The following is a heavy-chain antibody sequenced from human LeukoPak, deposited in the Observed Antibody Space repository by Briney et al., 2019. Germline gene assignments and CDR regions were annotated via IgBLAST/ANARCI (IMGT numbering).Heavy chain of an antibody. CDR1: GFTVSSNY. CDR3: ARGAHYYDSSGYYHTPFDY. V-gene: IGHV3-53*01. D-gene: IGHD3-22*01. CDR2: IYSGGST. J-gene: IGHJ4*02. Sequence: GGSLRLSCAASGFTVSSNYMSWVRQAPGKGLEWVSVIYSGGSTYCADSVKGRFTISRDNSKNTLYLQMNSLRAEDTAVYYCARGAHYYDSSGYYHTPFDYWGQGTLVTVSS.